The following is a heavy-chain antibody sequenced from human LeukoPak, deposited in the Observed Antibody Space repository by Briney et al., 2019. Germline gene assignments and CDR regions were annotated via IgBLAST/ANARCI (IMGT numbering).Heavy chain of an antibody. CDR2: ITPIFGTA. CDR1: GGTFSSYA. CDR3: ARDSVAGTVRSFDY. Sequence: SVKVSCKASGGTFSSYAISWVRQAPGQGLEWMGGITPIFGTANYAQKFQGRVTITADESTSTAYMELSSLRSEDTAVYYCARDSVAGTVRSFDYWGQGTLVTVSS. V-gene: IGHV1-69*13. J-gene: IGHJ4*02. D-gene: IGHD6-19*01.